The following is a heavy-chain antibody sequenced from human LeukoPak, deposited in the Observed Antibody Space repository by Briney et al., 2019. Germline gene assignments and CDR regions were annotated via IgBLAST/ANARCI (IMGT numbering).Heavy chain of an antibody. J-gene: IGHJ6*02. V-gene: IGHV3-23*01. Sequence: GGSLRLSCAASGFIFRNYYMSWVRQAPGKGLEWVSAINGSGNSTYYADSVQGRFTISRDNSKNTLYLQMNSLRAEDTAVYYCCDGMGVWGQGTTVAVSS. CDR3: CDGMGV. CDR1: GFIFRNYY. CDR2: INGSGNST.